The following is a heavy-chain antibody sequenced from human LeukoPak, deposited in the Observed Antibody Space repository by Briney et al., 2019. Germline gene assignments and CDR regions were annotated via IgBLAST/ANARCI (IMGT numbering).Heavy chain of an antibody. J-gene: IGHJ3*02. CDR3: AKGLVGVRGAFDI. CDR2: IRYDGSNK. CDR1: GFTFSSYG. Sequence: PGGPLRLSCAASGFTFSSYGMHWVRQAPGKGLEWVAFIRYDGSNKYYADSVKGRFTISRDNSKNTLYLQMNSLRAEDTAVYYCAKGLVGVRGAFDIWGQGTMVTVSS. D-gene: IGHD1-26*01. V-gene: IGHV3-30*02.